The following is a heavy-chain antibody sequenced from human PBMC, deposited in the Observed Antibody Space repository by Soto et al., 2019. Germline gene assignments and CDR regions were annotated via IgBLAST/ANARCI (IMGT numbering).Heavy chain of an antibody. D-gene: IGHD2-21*01. V-gene: IGHV4-59*08. CDR3: VRQGIGNLHCLVDV. CDR2: VYYDGGS. J-gene: IGHJ6*02. CDR1: GGSIDGRN. Sequence: QVQLQESGPGLVKPSETLSLTCTVSGGSIDGRNCAWIRQPPGKGLEWLGYVYYDGGSSYNPSVKSRLTLSMYTSRCRFALQLRSVTAADTAVYYCVRQGIGNLHCLVDVWGRGTTVTVSS.